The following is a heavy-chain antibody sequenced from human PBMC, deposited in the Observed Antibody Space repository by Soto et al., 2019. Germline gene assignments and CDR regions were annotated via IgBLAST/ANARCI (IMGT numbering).Heavy chain of an antibody. V-gene: IGHV3-23*01. CDR2: ISGSGGAT. J-gene: IGHJ4*02. CDR1: GFTFQGCA. Sequence: GSLILSGSTSGFTFQGCAISWVRQAPGQGLEWVSGISGSGGATYYTDSVEGRFTISKDFSKNTVSLQMTGLRVDDTAVYYCARTRTAFYRYYFDSWGQGALVTVSS. CDR3: ARTRTAFYRYYFDS. D-gene: IGHD2-21*02.